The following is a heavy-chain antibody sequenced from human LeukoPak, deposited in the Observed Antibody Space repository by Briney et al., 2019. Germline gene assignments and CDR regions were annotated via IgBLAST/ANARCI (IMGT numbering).Heavy chain of an antibody. CDR2: ITHSGST. CDR3: ARRTFGGVIKY. CDR1: GFTFSSYG. Sequence: GSLRLSCVASGFTFSSYGMSWVRQAPGKGLEWIGEITHSGSTNYNPSLKSRVTISVDTSKNQFSLKLSSVTAADTAVYYCARRTFGGVIKYWGQGTLVTVSS. D-gene: IGHD3-16*02. V-gene: IGHV4-34*01. J-gene: IGHJ4*02.